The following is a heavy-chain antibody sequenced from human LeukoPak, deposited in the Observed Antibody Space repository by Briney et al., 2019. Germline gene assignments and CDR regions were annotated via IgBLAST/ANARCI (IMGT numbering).Heavy chain of an antibody. CDR2: FDPEDGER. CDR3: ATSDRFRGPLDY. V-gene: IGHV1-24*01. CDR1: GYTLTELS. D-gene: IGHD3-10*01. Sequence: ASVKVSCKVSGYTLTELSMHWVRQAPGKGLEWMGGFDPEDGERIYAQKFQGRVTMTEDTSTDTAYMELSSLRSEDTAVYYRATSDRFRGPLDYWGQGTLVTVSS. J-gene: IGHJ4*02.